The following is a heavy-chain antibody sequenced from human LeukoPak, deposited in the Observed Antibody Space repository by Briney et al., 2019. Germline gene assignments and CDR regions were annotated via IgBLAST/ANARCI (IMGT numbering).Heavy chain of an antibody. Sequence: GGSLRLSCAASGFTVSSNYMSWVRQAPGKGLESVSLIYSGGSTYYADSVKGRFTISRDNSKNTLYLQMNSLRAEDTAVYYCARGAAAGAYYGMGVWGQGTTVTVSS. V-gene: IGHV3-66*01. CDR3: ARGAAAGAYYGMGV. J-gene: IGHJ6*02. D-gene: IGHD6-13*01. CDR2: IYSGGST. CDR1: GFTVSSNY.